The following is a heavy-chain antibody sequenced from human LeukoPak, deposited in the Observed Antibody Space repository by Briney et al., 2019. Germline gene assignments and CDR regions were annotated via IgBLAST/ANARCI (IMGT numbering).Heavy chain of an antibody. CDR2: INPNSGGT. J-gene: IGHJ4*02. Sequence: ASVKVSCKASVYTFTGYYMHWVRQAPGQGLEWMGWINPNSGGTNYAQKFQGRVTMTRDTSISTAYMELSRLRSDDTAVYYCASNVVVPAAPFDYWGQGTLVTVSS. D-gene: IGHD2-2*01. CDR3: ASNVVVPAAPFDY. CDR1: VYTFTGYY. V-gene: IGHV1-2*02.